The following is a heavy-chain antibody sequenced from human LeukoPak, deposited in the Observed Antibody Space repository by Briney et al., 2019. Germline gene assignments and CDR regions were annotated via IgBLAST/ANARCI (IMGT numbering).Heavy chain of an antibody. Sequence: ASVKVSCKVSGYTLTELSMHWVRQAPGKGLEWMGGFDPEDGETIYAQRFQGRVTMTRDTSTSTVYMELSSLRSEDTAVYYCAREYYYDSSGYSPDAFDIWGQGTMVTVSS. CDR1: GYTLTELS. D-gene: IGHD3-22*01. CDR2: FDPEDGET. CDR3: AREYYYDSSGYSPDAFDI. V-gene: IGHV1-24*01. J-gene: IGHJ3*02.